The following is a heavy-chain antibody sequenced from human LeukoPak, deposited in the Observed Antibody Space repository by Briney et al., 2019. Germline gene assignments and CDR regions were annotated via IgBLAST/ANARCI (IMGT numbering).Heavy chain of an antibody. CDR3: ATIGSAALTDY. D-gene: IGHD6-13*01. CDR1: GFAFSTYA. Sequence: GGSLSLSCAASGFAFSTYALNWVRQAPGKGLEWVSAISDSGGAIFYADSVKGRFTMSRDNSKNSLFLQMKSLRAEDTAVYYCATIGSAALTDYGGQGSLVTVSS. CDR2: ISDSGGAI. J-gene: IGHJ4*01. V-gene: IGHV3-23*01.